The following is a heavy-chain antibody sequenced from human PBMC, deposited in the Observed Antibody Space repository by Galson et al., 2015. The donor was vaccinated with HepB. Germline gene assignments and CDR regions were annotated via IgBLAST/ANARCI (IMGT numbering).Heavy chain of an antibody. CDR2: ISYDGRYK. CDR1: GFAFSSSG. J-gene: IGHJ5*01. CDR3: AKDRSRRLQYFDWFLDS. Sequence: SLRLSCAAAGFAFSSSGLHWVRQAPGKGLEWVAVISYDGRYKYYSDSVKGRFTISRDNSENTLHLQMNSLKTDDTAVYYCAKDRSRRLQYFDWFLDSWGQGTLVTVSS. D-gene: IGHD3-9*01. V-gene: IGHV3-30*04.